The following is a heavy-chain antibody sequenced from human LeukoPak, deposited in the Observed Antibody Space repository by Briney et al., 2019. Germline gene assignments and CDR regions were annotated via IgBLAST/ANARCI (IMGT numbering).Heavy chain of an antibody. V-gene: IGHV4-39*01. CDR2: IYYSGST. D-gene: IGHD6-25*01. J-gene: IGHJ4*02. CDR1: GGSISVSSYY. Sequence: PSETLSLTCTVSGGSISVSSYYWGWIRQPPGKGREWIGSIYYSGSTYYSPSLKSRVTISVDTSQNQFSLKVSSVTAADTAIYYCARSGGYGLFDYWGQGTLVTVSS. CDR3: ARSGGYGLFDY.